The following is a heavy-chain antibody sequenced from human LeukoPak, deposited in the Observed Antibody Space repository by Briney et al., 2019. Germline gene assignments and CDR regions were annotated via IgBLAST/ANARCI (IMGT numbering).Heavy chain of an antibody. CDR3: ARRAVSHDAFDI. J-gene: IGHJ3*02. CDR1: GGSISSNSYY. CDR2: IYYSGST. Sequence: SETLSLTCAVSGGSISSNSYYWGWICQPPGKGLEWIGSIYYSGSTYYNPSLKSRVTISVDTSKNQFSLKLSSVTAADTAVYYCARRAVSHDAFDIWGQATMVTVSS. V-gene: IGHV4-39*01. D-gene: IGHD4-11*01.